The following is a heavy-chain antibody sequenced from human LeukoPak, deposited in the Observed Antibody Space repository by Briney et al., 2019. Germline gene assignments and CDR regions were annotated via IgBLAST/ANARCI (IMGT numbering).Heavy chain of an antibody. D-gene: IGHD3-22*01. J-gene: IGHJ4*02. CDR1: GFTFSSYA. V-gene: IGHV3-11*01. Sequence: GGSLRLSCAASGFTFSSYAMSWIRQAPGKGLEWVSYISSSGSTIYYADSVKGRFTISRDNAKNSLYLQMNSLRAEDTAVYYCARPPYYYDSSGYFAIDYWGQGTLVTVSS. CDR3: ARPPYYYDSSGYFAIDY. CDR2: ISSSGSTI.